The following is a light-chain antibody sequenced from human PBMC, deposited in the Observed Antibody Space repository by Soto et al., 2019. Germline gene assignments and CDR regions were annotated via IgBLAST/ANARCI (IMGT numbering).Light chain of an antibody. CDR3: QPYNNWPLT. J-gene: IGKJ4*01. V-gene: IGKV3D-15*01. CDR1: QRISTN. Sequence: EIVMTQSPATLSVSPGESATLSCRASQRISTNLAWYQHKRGQAPRLLIYGASTRATGIPARFSGSRSGPEFTLTINSLQSEDFAIYYCQPYNNWPLTFGGGTKVDIK. CDR2: GAS.